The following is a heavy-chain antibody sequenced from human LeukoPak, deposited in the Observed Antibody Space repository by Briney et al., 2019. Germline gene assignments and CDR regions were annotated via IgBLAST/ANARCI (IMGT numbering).Heavy chain of an antibody. CDR3: AGGQYDTSGYQFDY. V-gene: IGHV4-4*02. D-gene: IGHD3-22*01. CDR2: IYHSGAT. J-gene: IGHJ4*02. Sequence: SGTLSLTCVVSGGSISSRNWWSWVRKPPGKGLEWIGEIYHSGATNYNPSLKSRVTISVDKSKNQFSLKQSPVTAADTAVYYCAGGQYDTSGYQFDYWGQGTLVTVSS. CDR1: GGSISSRNW.